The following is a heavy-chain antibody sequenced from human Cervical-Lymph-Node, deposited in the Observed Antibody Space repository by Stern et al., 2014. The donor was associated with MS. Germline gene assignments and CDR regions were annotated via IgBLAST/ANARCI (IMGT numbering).Heavy chain of an antibody. CDR1: GYTLTELS. CDR3: ATDRDDFRSGYSAPTKGYGLDV. Sequence: VPLVESGAEVKKPGASVKVSCKVSGYTLTELSMHWVRQAPGKGLEWMGGFDPEDGETIYAQKFPGRVTMTEDTSTDTAYMELSSLRSEDPAVYYCATDRDDFRSGYSAPTKGYGLDVWGQGTTVTVPS. CDR2: FDPEDGET. V-gene: IGHV1-24*01. D-gene: IGHD3-3*01. J-gene: IGHJ6*02.